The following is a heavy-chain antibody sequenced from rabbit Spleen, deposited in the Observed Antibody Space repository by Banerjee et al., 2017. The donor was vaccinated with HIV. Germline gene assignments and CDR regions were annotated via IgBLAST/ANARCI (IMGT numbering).Heavy chain of an antibody. CDR2: IEPIFGST. CDR1: GFDFSNYG. J-gene: IGHJ6*01. CDR3: ARDTSSSFSSYGMDL. Sequence: QEQLEESGGGLVQPGGSLKLSCTASGFDFSNYGVTWVRQAPGKGLEWIGYIEPIFGSTYYASWVNGRFTISSHNAQNTLYLQLNSLTVADTATYFCARDTSSSFSSYGMDLWGPGTLVTVS. V-gene: IGHV1S47*01. D-gene: IGHD1-1*01.